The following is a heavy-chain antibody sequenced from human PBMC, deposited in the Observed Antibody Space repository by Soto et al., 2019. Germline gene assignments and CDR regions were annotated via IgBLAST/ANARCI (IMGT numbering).Heavy chain of an antibody. Sequence: ASLKVSCKASGFTFTSSAVQWVRQARGQRLEWIGWIVVGSGNTKYAQNFQERVTITRDMYTSTAYMELSSLRSEDTAVYYCGAESIAVAGTRWVSYYAMDVWG. J-gene: IGHJ6*04. CDR3: GAESIAVAGTRWVSYYAMDV. V-gene: IGHV1-58*01. CDR2: IVVGSGNT. CDR1: GFTFTSSA. D-gene: IGHD6-19*01.